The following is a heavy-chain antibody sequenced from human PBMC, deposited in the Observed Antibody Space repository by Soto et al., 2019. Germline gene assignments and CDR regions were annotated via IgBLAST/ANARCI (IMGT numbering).Heavy chain of an antibody. CDR1: GYTFTSYG. V-gene: IGHV1-18*01. CDR2: ISAYNGNT. Sequence: ASVKVSCKASGYTFTSYGISWVRQAPGQGLEWMGWISAYNGNTNYAQKLQGRVTMTTDTSTSTAYMELRSLRSDDTAVYYCAGNINSEWIRGWLEPSRQRYLVIVSS. D-gene: IGHD3-3*01. J-gene: IGHJ5*01. CDR3: AGNINSEWIRGWLEP.